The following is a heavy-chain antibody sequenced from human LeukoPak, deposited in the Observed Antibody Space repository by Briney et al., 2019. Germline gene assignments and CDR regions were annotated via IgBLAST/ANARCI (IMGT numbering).Heavy chain of an antibody. D-gene: IGHD6-13*01. J-gene: IGHJ4*02. CDR1: GFTFSSFA. CDR2: ISDNSGNT. V-gene: IGHV3-23*01. CDR3: AKGGSSWSEIDY. Sequence: GGSLRLSCAASGFTFSSFAMSWVRQAPGQGLEWVSAISDNSGNTYYADSVKGRFTISRDNSKNTLYLQMNSLRAEDTAVYYCAKGGSSWSEIDYWGQGTLVTVSS.